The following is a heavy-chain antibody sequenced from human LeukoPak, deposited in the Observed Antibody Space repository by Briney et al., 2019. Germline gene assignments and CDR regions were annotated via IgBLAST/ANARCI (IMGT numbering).Heavy chain of an antibody. Sequence: PGGTLRLSCEVSGFTFSSLWMGWARQGPGKGLEWVATINVDGSAGYYVDSVKGRFTISRANAKSSLYLHMSSPRVAATAVYYCAVSGVHWGQGTLDTVSS. CDR1: GFTFSSLW. CDR3: AVSGVH. CDR2: INVDGSAG. D-gene: IGHD3-10*01. V-gene: IGHV3-7*01. J-gene: IGHJ4*02.